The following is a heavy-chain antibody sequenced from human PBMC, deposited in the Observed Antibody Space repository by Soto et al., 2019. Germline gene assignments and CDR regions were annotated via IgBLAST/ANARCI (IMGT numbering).Heavy chain of an antibody. Sequence: QVQLQESGPGLVKPSETLSLTCTVSGDSISTGNSISSYFWSWIRQPPGKGLERIGYIYYTGSTNYHPSLKIRVTISLDTSKNQYSLRLTSVTAADTAVYFCARRVRGGSEYFDYWGQGTLVTVSS. CDR1: GDSISTGNSISSYF. J-gene: IGHJ4*02. CDR2: IYYTGST. V-gene: IGHV4-61*01. D-gene: IGHD3-10*01. CDR3: ARRVRGGSEYFDY.